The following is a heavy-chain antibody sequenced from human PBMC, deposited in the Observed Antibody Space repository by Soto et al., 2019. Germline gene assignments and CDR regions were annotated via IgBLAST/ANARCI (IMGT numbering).Heavy chain of an antibody. CDR2: IKSKTDGGTT. Sequence: EVQLVESGGGLVKPGGSLRLSCAASGFTFSNAWMNWVRQAPGKGLEWVGRIKSKTDGGTTDYAAPVKGRFTISRDDSKNTLYLQMNSLKTEDAAVYYCTTGGGVRANWGMAPLLYWGQGTLVTVSS. V-gene: IGHV3-15*07. CDR3: TTGGGVRANWGMAPLLY. D-gene: IGHD7-27*01. CDR1: GFTFSNAW. J-gene: IGHJ4*02.